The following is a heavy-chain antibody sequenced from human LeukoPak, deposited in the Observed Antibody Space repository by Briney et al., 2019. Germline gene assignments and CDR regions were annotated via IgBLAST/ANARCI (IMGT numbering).Heavy chain of an antibody. CDR3: ARESSLDDAFDI. CDR1: GGSISSSSYY. CDR2: ISYSGRT. J-gene: IGHJ3*02. Sequence: SDTLSLTCTLSGGSISSSSYYWGWIRPPPGEGPEGSGSISYSGRTHYHPSLQSGVSISVDTYKNQFSLNLSSVTAADTAVYYCARESSLDDAFDIWGQGTMVTVSS. V-gene: IGHV4-39*02. D-gene: IGHD1-1*01.